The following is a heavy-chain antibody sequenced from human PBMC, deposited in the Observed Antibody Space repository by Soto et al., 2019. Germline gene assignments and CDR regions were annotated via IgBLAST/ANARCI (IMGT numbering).Heavy chain of an antibody. J-gene: IGHJ6*03. D-gene: IGHD3-3*01. V-gene: IGHV3-15*01. CDR1: GFTFSNAW. CDR3: TTAAALRFLEWLLPGDLGQPRGSDYYYYYMDV. CDR2: IKSKTDGGTT. Sequence: GGSLRLSCAASGFTFSNAWMSWVRQAPGKGLEWVGRIKSKTDGGTTDYAAPVKGRFTISRDDSKNTLYLQMNSLKTEDTAVYYCTTAAALRFLEWLLPGDLGQPRGSDYYYYYMDVWGKGTTVTVSS.